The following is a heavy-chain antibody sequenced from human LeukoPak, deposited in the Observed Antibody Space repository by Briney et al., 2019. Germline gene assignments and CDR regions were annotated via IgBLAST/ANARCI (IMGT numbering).Heavy chain of an antibody. CDR3: ARVYRRYFDY. CDR1: GFAFSSYS. CDR2: ISSSSSTI. Sequence: GGSLRLSCAASGFAFSSYSMNWVRQAPGKGLEWVSYISSSSSTIYYADSVKGRFTISRDNAKNSLYLQMNSLRAEDTAVYYCARVYRRYFDYWGQGTLVTVSS. D-gene: IGHD4-11*01. V-gene: IGHV3-48*01. J-gene: IGHJ4*02.